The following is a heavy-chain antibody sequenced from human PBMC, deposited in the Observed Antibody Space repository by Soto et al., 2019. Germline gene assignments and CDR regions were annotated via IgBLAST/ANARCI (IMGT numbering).Heavy chain of an antibody. Sequence: EVQLTESGGGLVKPGGSLRLSCEGSGFNFRNFNMIWVRQAPGKGLEWVSSVSGISSYIYYADSVKGRFTVSRDNANNLVFLQMNGLRPEDTAMYYCARDLRGHYGPWGQGTMVTVSS. CDR2: VSGISSYI. D-gene: IGHD4-17*01. CDR3: ARDLRGHYGP. CDR1: GFNFRNFN. V-gene: IGHV3-21*06. J-gene: IGHJ3*01.